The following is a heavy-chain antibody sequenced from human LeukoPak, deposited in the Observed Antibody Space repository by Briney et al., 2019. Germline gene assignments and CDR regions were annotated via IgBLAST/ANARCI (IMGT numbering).Heavy chain of an antibody. V-gene: IGHV4-59*01. Sequence: PSETLSLTCTVSGGSISSYYWSWIRQPPGKGLEWIGYIYYSGSTNYNPSLKSRVTISVDTSKNQFSLKLSSVTAADTAVYYCARMYSSYYFDYWGQGTLVTVSS. CDR1: GGSISSYY. J-gene: IGHJ4*02. CDR2: IYYSGST. CDR3: ARMYSSYYFDY. D-gene: IGHD6-6*01.